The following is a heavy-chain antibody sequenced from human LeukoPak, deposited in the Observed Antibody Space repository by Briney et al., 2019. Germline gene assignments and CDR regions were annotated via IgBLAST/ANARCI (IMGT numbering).Heavy chain of an antibody. CDR3: ACTVVPNQFDY. CDR2: IIPIFGTA. Sequence: GASVKVSCTASGGTFSSYAISWVRQAPGQGLEWMGGIIPIFGTANYAQKFQGRVTITADESTSTAYMELSSLRSEDTAVYYCACTVVPNQFDYWGQGTLVTVSS. V-gene: IGHV1-69*13. J-gene: IGHJ4*02. CDR1: GGTFSSYA. D-gene: IGHD3-22*01.